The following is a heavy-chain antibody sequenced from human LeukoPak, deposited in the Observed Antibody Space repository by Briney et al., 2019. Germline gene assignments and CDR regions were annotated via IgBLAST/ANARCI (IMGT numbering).Heavy chain of an antibody. D-gene: IGHD4-17*01. CDR3: ARGKDDYGDYYYYYYMDV. CDR2: INPNSGGT. CDR1: GYTFTSYY. V-gene: IGHV1-2*02. Sequence: ASVKVSCKASGYTFTSYYMHWVRQAPGQGLEWMGWINPNSGGTNYAQKFQGRVTMTRDTSISTAYMELSSLRSEDTAVYYCARGKDDYGDYYYYYYMDVWGKGTTVTISS. J-gene: IGHJ6*03.